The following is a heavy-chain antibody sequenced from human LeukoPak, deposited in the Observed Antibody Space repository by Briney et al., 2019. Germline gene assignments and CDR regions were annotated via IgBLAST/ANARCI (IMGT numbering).Heavy chain of an antibody. D-gene: IGHD3-10*01. CDR1: GFTFSSYL. V-gene: IGHV3-7*01. CDR3: ARLWFGELSHHDY. CDR2: IKQDGSEK. J-gene: IGHJ4*02. Sequence: GSLRLSLGTSGFTFSSYLMNLVRPAPGKGLEWVANIKQDGSEKYYVDSVKGRFTISRDNAKNSLYLQMNSLRAEDTAVYYCARLWFGELSHHDYWGQGTLVTVSS.